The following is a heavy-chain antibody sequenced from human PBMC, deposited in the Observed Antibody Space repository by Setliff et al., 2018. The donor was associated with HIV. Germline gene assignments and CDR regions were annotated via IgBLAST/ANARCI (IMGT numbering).Heavy chain of an antibody. Sequence: GASVKVSCKASGGTFSISAISWVRQAPGQGLEWMGGIIPILGIANYAQRFQGRLTITADTAVATAYLQINNLKTEDTAVYFCARGLYGDYGGDLNWLDPWGHGTRVTVSS. V-gene: IGHV1-69*10. CDR2: IIPILGIA. J-gene: IGHJ5*02. CDR1: GGTFSISA. D-gene: IGHD4-17*01. CDR3: ARGLYGDYGGDLNWLDP.